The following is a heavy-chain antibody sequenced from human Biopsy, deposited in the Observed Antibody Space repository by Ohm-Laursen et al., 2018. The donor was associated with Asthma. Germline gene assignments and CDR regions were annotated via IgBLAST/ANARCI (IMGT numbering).Heavy chain of an antibody. J-gene: IGHJ6*02. Sequence: SVKVSCKASGYTFNSAGITWVRQAPGQGLEWMGWISVYNGNTKVAQKLQDRVTMITDTSTSTAYMELRSLRSDDTAVYFCARAVDYSHYYGIDVWGQGTTVTIS. V-gene: IGHV1-18*01. CDR1: GYTFNSAG. D-gene: IGHD3-10*01. CDR2: ISVYNGNT. CDR3: ARAVDYSHYYGIDV.